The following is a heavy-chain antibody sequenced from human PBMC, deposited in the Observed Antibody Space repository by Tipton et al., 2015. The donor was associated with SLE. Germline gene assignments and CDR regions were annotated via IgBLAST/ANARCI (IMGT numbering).Heavy chain of an antibody. CDR1: GGSISSNY. J-gene: IGHJ6*02. D-gene: IGHD2-21*02. CDR2: ISDGGGT. CDR3: ARGMVTWRGAIVGVDV. Sequence: TLSLTCSVSGGSISSNYWIWIRQPPGKGLEWIGYISDGGGTNYNPSLKSRVTISVDTSKNQFSLKLNSVTAADTAVYYCARGMVTWRGAIVGVDVWGQGTTVNVSS. V-gene: IGHV4-59*01.